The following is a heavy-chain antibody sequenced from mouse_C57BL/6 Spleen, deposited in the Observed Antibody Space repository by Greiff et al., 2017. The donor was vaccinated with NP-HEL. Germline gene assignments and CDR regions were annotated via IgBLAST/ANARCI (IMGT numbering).Heavy chain of an antibody. V-gene: IGHV1-55*01. CDR2: IYPGSGST. Sequence: QVQLQQPGAELVKPGASVKMSCKASGYTFTSYWITWVKQRPGQGLEWIGDIYPGSGSTNYNEKFKSKATLTVDTSSSTAYMQLSSLTSEDSAVYYCAREGDYDVDYAMDYWGQGTSVTVSS. D-gene: IGHD2-4*01. CDR3: AREGDYDVDYAMDY. J-gene: IGHJ4*01. CDR1: GYTFTSYW.